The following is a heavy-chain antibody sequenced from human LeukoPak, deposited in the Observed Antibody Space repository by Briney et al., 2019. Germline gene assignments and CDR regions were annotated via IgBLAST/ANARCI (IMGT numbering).Heavy chain of an antibody. Sequence: GGSLRLSCAASGFTFSSYDMHWVRQATGKGLEWVSAIDTAGNTFYPGSVKGRFTISRENARDSLYLQMNNVRAGDTALYFCARTSKVTSVMDIWGQGTMVTVSS. V-gene: IGHV3-13*04. D-gene: IGHD3-16*01. CDR2: IDTAGNT. J-gene: IGHJ3*02. CDR1: GFTFSSYD. CDR3: ARTSKVTSVMDI.